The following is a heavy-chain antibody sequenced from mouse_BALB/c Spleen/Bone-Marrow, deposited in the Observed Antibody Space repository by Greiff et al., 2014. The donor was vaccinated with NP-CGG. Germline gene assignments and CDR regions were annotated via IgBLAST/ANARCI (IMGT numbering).Heavy chain of an antibody. CDR1: GYTFTSYW. D-gene: IGHD1-1*01. CDR2: IYPGNSDT. Sequence: EVQLQQSGTVLARPGASVKMSCKASGYTFTSYWMHWVKQRPGQGLEWIGAIYPGNSDTSYNQKFKGKAKLTAVTSTSTAYMDLSSLTNEDSAVYHCTRGITTVVATRAMDYWGQGTSVTVSS. J-gene: IGHJ4*01. V-gene: IGHV1-5*01. CDR3: TRGITTVVATRAMDY.